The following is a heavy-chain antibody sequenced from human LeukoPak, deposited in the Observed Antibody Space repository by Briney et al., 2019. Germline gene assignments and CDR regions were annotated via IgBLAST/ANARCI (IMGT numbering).Heavy chain of an antibody. Sequence: GGSLRLSCAASGFTFNSYWMHWVRQAPGKGLVWVSRINSDGSSTSYADSVKGRFTISRDNAKNTLYLQMNSLRAEDTAVYYCARDSGYYDSSGYYPYFDYWGQGTLVTVSS. CDR2: INSDGSST. D-gene: IGHD3-22*01. CDR3: ARDSGYYDSSGYYPYFDY. CDR1: GFTFNSYW. V-gene: IGHV3-74*01. J-gene: IGHJ4*02.